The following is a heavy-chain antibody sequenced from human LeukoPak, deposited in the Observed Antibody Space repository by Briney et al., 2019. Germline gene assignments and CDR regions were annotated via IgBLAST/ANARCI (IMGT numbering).Heavy chain of an antibody. J-gene: IGHJ4*02. Sequence: GGSLRLSCAASGFTFRNSWLSWVRQAPGKGLEWVANIKEDGSAKYSVDPVNGRFTISRDNAKNSLYLQMNSLRAEDTAVYYCARALGSTPFFDYWGQGTLVTVSS. D-gene: IGHD4-11*01. CDR3: ARALGSTPFFDY. CDR1: GFTFRNSW. CDR2: IKEDGSAK. V-gene: IGHV3-7*01.